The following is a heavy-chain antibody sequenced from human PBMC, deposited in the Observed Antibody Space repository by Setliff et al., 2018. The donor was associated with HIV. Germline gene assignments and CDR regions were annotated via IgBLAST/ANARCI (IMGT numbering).Heavy chain of an antibody. D-gene: IGHD6-25*01. CDR1: GISFNGYT. V-gene: IGHV3-21*06. CDR3: VRDQVGGGIDY. J-gene: IGHJ4*02. Sequence: PGGSLRLSCTASGISFNGYTMNWVRQVPGKGLEWVSSISSNGIYTYYGDSVKGRFTISRDNVNNFLYLQMNSLSAEDSGVYYCVRDQVGGGIDYWGQGTLVTSPQ. CDR2: ISSNGIYT.